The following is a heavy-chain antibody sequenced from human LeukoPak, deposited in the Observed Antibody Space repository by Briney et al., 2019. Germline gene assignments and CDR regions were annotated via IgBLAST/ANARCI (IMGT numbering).Heavy chain of an antibody. Sequence: PSETLSLTCTVSGGSISSNSYYWGWIRQPPGKGLEWIGSIYYSGSTYYNPSLKSRVTISVDTPKNQFPLKLSSVTAAYTAVYYCGRTPGQTYYDSSGPFDYWGQGTLVTVSS. CDR2: IYYSGST. D-gene: IGHD3-22*01. J-gene: IGHJ4*02. CDR1: GGSISSNSYY. CDR3: GRTPGQTYYDSSGPFDY. V-gene: IGHV4-39*01.